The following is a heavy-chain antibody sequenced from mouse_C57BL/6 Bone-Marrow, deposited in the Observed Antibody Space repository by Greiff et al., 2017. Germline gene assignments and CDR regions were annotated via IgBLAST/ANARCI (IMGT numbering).Heavy chain of an antibody. Sequence: QVQLQQPGAELVRPGSSVKLSCKASGYTFTSYWMDWVKQRPGQGLEWIGNIYPSDSETHYNQKFKDKATLTVDKSSSTAYMQLSSLTSEDSAVYYCARDGGWLQREAYWGQGTLVTVSA. CDR2: IYPSDSET. CDR1: GYTFTSYW. CDR3: ARDGGWLQREAY. J-gene: IGHJ3*01. V-gene: IGHV1-61*01. D-gene: IGHD2-3*01.